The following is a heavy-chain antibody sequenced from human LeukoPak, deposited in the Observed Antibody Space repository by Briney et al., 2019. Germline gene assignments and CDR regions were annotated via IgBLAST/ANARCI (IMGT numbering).Heavy chain of an antibody. D-gene: IGHD5-12*01. CDR1: GFSFGSYG. CDR2: MSYDGSNK. J-gene: IGHJ4*02. Sequence: GGSLRLSCAASGFSFGSYGMHWVRQAPGKGLEWVAVMSYDGSNKYYADSVKGRFTISRDNSKNTLYLQMNSLRAEDTAVYYCAKERGYSGYIDYWGQGTLVTVSS. V-gene: IGHV3-30*18. CDR3: AKERGYSGYIDY.